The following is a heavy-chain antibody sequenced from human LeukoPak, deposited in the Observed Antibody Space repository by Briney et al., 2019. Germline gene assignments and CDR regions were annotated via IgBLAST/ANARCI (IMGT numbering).Heavy chain of an antibody. D-gene: IGHD3-22*01. CDR3: ARDSYYDSSGYSKHWRRRSHFDY. V-gene: IGHV4-39*07. CDR2: INHSGST. J-gene: IGHJ4*02. Sequence: SETLSLTCTVSGGSISSGSYYWSWIRQPPGKGLEWIGEINHSGSTNYNPSLKSRVTISVDTSKNQFSLKLSSVTAADTAVYYCARDSYYDSSGYSKHWRRRSHFDYWGQGTLVTVSS. CDR1: GGSISSGSYY.